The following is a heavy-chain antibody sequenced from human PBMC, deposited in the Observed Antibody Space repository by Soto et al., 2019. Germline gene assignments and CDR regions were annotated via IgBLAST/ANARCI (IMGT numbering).Heavy chain of an antibody. CDR2: MNPNSGNT. D-gene: IGHD3-22*01. Sequence: ASVKVSCKASGYTFTSYDINWVRPATGQGLEWMGWMNPNSGNTGYAQKFQGRVTMTRNTSISTAYMELSSLRSEDTAVYYCARGFMFFGIPRDYYDSSGLRSYYGMDVWGQGTTVTVSS. CDR3: ARGFMFFGIPRDYYDSSGLRSYYGMDV. CDR1: GYTFTSYD. V-gene: IGHV1-8*01. J-gene: IGHJ6*02.